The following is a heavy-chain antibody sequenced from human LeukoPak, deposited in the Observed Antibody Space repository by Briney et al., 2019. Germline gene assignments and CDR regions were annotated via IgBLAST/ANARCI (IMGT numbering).Heavy chain of an antibody. CDR1: GFSFSSCW. CDR2: IKQDGGEK. Sequence: GGSLRLSCAVSGFSFSSCWMNWVRQAPGKGLEWVASIKQDGGEKSYVDSVKGRFTISRDNAKNSLYLQMSSLRAEYTAVYYCARDGTAAGLYFDLWGQGTLVTVSS. D-gene: IGHD6-13*01. J-gene: IGHJ4*01. V-gene: IGHV3-7*01. CDR3: ARDGTAAGLYFDL.